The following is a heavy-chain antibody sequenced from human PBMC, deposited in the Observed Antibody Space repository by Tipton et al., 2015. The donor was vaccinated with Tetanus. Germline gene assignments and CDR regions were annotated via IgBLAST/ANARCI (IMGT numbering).Heavy chain of an antibody. Sequence: LRLSCRVSGGSIIVSNFYWGWIRQPPGKGLEWIGSIPYTGSTYLNPSLKSRVTISVDTSKNQFSLNLTSVTAADTAFYYCARQSCSGGSCRFDPWGQGTLVTVSS. CDR3: ARQSCSGGSCRFDP. J-gene: IGHJ5*02. CDR1: GGSIIVSNFY. D-gene: IGHD2-15*01. V-gene: IGHV4-39*01. CDR2: IPYTGST.